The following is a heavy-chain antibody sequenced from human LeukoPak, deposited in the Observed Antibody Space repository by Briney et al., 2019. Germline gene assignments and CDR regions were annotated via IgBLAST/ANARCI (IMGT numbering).Heavy chain of an antibody. Sequence: GGSLRLSCVASGFTFSNYAMNWVRQAPGKGLEWVSVSGSGGDTYYVDSVKGRFTISRDNSKNTLYLQMNSLRAEDTAVYYCARDVGPSGFDPWGQGTLVTVSS. V-gene: IGHV3-23*01. D-gene: IGHD1-26*01. CDR2: SGSGGDT. CDR1: GFTFSNYA. J-gene: IGHJ5*02. CDR3: ARDVGPSGFDP.